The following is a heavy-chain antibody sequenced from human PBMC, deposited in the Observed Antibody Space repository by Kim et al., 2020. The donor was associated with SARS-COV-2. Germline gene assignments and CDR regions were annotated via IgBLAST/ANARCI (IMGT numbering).Heavy chain of an antibody. CDR2: ISGSGGST. J-gene: IGHJ4*02. CDR3: AKIQGRIAVAGTGFDY. V-gene: IGHV3-23*01. D-gene: IGHD6-19*01. Sequence: GGSLRLSCAASGFTFSSYAMSWVRQAPGKGLEWVSAISGSGGSTYYADSVKGRFTISRDNSKNTLYLQMNSLRAEDTAVYYCAKIQGRIAVAGTGFDYWGQGTLVTVSS. CDR1: GFTFSSYA.